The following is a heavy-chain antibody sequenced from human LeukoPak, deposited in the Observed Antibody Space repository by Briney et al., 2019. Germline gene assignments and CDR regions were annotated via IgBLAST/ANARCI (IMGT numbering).Heavy chain of an antibody. CDR2: IYTSGST. V-gene: IGHV4-61*02. Sequence: SQTLSLTCTVSGGSISSGSYYWSWIRRPAGKGLEWIGRIYTSGSTNYNPSLKSRVTISADTSKNQFSLKLSSVTAADTAVYYCASAYSGYDYMYYYYMDVWGKGTTVTVSS. CDR1: GGSISSGSYY. D-gene: IGHD5-12*01. J-gene: IGHJ6*03. CDR3: ASAYSGYDYMYYYYMDV.